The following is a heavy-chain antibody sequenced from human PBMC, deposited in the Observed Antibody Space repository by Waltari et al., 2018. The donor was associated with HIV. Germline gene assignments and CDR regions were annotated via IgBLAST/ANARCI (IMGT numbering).Heavy chain of an antibody. CDR1: GYSFTTSW. J-gene: IGHJ5*02. CDR3: ARHEQYYYDSSGYYGWFDP. V-gene: IGHV5-51*01. CDR2: IYPGDSDT. Sequence: EVQLVQSRSDLKRPGESRKISCKGSGYSFTTSWLGCVRPRPGKGQEWMGIIYPGDSDTRYSPSFQGQVTISADKSISTAYLQWSSLKASDTAMYYCARHEQYYYDSSGYYGWFDPWGQGTLVTVSS. D-gene: IGHD3-22*01.